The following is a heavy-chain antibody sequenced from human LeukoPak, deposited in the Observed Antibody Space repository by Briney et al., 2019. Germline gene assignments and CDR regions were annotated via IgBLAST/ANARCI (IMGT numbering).Heavy chain of an antibody. CDR1: GYTLTELS. D-gene: IGHD1-26*01. CDR3: ATTPPHVGATNAMYYFDY. CDR2: FDPEDGET. J-gene: IGHJ4*02. Sequence: ASVKVSCKVSGYTLTELSMHWVRQAAGKGLEWMGGFDPEDGETIYAQKFQGRVTMTEDTSTDTAYMELSSLRSEDTAVYYCATTPPHVGATNAMYYFDYWGQGTLVTVSS. V-gene: IGHV1-24*01.